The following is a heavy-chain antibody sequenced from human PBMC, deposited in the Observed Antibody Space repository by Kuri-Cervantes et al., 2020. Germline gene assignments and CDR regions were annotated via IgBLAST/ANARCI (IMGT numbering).Heavy chain of an antibody. J-gene: IGHJ4*02. CDR1: GFTFSSCA. CDR2: ISYDGSNK. CDR3: ARAARRPYSYCFDY. D-gene: IGHD2-15*01. V-gene: IGHV3-30*04. Sequence: GGSLRLSCAASGFTFSSCAMHWVRQAPGEGLEWVAVISYDGSNKYYADSVKGRFTISRDNSKNTLYLQMNSLRAEDTAVYYCARAARRPYSYCFDYWGQGTLVTVSS.